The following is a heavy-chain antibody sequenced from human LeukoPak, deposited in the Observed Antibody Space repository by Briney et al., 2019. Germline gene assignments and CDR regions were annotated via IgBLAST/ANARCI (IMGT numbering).Heavy chain of an antibody. CDR3: ARASYGSGSSPGY. V-gene: IGHV3-11*06. Sequence: GGSLRLSCAASGFTFSDYYMSWIRQAPGKGLEWVSYISSSSSYTNYADPVKGRFTISRDNAKNSLYLQTNSLRAEDTAVYYCARASYGSGSSPGYWGQGTLVTVSS. J-gene: IGHJ4*02. CDR1: GFTFSDYY. D-gene: IGHD3-10*01. CDR2: ISSSSSYT.